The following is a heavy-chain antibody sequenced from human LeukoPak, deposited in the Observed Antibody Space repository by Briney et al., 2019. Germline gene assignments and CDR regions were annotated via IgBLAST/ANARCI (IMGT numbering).Heavy chain of an antibody. V-gene: IGHV1-18*01. CDR2: ISAYNGNT. J-gene: IGHJ4*02. CDR3: ERGSRVGATSGGDY. Sequence: ASVKVSCKASGYTFNNYGITWVRQAPGQGLAWMVWISAYNGNTNYAQKLQGRVTMTTDTSTSTAYMELRSLRSDDTAVYYCERGSRVGATSGGDYWGQGTLVTVSS. CDR1: GYTFNNYG. D-gene: IGHD1-26*01.